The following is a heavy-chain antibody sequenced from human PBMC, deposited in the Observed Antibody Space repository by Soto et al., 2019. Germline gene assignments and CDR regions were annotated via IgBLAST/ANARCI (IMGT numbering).Heavy chain of an antibody. CDR2: ITDSGYTA. V-gene: IGHV3-23*01. D-gene: IGHD6-19*01. Sequence: GGSLRLSCAASGFSFGTFVMTWFRQAPGGGLEWVASITDSGYTASYAETVEGRFTVSRDNSKNKLHLQMNDLRAEDTATYYCAKNGQWLATPPEAWGQGTLVTVS. J-gene: IGHJ4*02. CDR1: GFSFGTFV. CDR3: AKNGQWLATPPEA.